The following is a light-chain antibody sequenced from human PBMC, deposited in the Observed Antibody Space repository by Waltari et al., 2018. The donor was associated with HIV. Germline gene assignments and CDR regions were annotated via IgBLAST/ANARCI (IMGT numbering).Light chain of an antibody. CDR1: SSDVFYFNF. J-gene: IGLJ1*01. CDR3: CSFTSSNSYV. Sequence: QSALTQPRSVSGSPGPSVTVSCTRSSSDVFYFNFVFWYQQHPGKTPKLLLYDVTKRPSGVPDRFSGSMSGNTASLTISGLQYDDEADYYCCSFTSSNSYVFAAGTRVTVL. V-gene: IGLV2-11*01. CDR2: DVT.